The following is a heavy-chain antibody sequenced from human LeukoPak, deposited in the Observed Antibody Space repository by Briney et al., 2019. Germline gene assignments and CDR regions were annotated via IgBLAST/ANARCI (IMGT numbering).Heavy chain of an antibody. CDR2: MYPSGNI. Sequence: PSETLSLTCTVSGGSISNYYWNWIRQPAGKGLEWIGRMYPSGNINYNPSLESRVNMSVDTSKNQFSLKLNSVTAADTAVYYCARRSSYYDSRENWYLDLWGRGTLVTVSS. CDR1: GGSISNYY. J-gene: IGHJ2*01. D-gene: IGHD3-22*01. V-gene: IGHV4-4*07. CDR3: ARRSSYYDSRENWYLDL.